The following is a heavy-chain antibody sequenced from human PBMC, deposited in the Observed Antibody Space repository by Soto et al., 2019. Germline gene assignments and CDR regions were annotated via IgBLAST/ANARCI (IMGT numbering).Heavy chain of an antibody. CDR3: ARHVPAAGYYYGMDV. J-gene: IGHJ6*02. CDR2: IIPSFGTA. V-gene: IGHV1-69*12. D-gene: IGHD2-2*01. Sequence: QVQLVQSGAEVKKPGSSVKVSCKASGGTFSSCAISWVRQAPGQGLEWMGGIIPSFGTANYAQKFQGRVTITADESSSTAYMELSSLRSEDTAVYYCARHVPAAGYYYGMDVWGQGTTVTVSS. CDR1: GGTFSSCA.